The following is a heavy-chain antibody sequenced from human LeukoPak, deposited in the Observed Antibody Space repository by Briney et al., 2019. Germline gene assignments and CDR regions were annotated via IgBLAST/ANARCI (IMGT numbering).Heavy chain of an antibody. CDR1: GGSISSYY. D-gene: IGHD6-19*01. Sequence: SETLSLTCTVSGGSISSYYWSWIRQPAGKGLEWIGRIYTSGSTNYNPSLKSRVTMSVGTSKNQFSLKLSSVTAADTAVYYCARDHSSGWYQDGMDVWGQGTTVTVSS. J-gene: IGHJ6*02. CDR2: IYTSGST. V-gene: IGHV4-4*07. CDR3: ARDHSSGWYQDGMDV.